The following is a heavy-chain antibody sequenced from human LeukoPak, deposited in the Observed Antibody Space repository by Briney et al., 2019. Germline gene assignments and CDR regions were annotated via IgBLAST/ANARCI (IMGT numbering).Heavy chain of an antibody. CDR2: IRSKANSYAT. CDR1: GFSFSNYW. CDR3: TSHPDY. V-gene: IGHV3-73*01. Sequence: GGSLRLSCAASGFSFSNYWMGWVRQAPGKGLEWVGRIRSKANSYATAYAASVKGRFTISRDDSKNTAYLQMNSLKTEDTAVYYCTSHPDYWGQGTLVTVSS. J-gene: IGHJ4*02.